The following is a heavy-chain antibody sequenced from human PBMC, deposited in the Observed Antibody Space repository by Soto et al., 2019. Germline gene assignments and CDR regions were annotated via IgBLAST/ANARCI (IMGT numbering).Heavy chain of an antibody. CDR3: ARQQFLVYYYYYYYMDV. CDR1: GSSFTSYW. CDR2: IYPGDSDT. Sequence: GESLKISGKGSGSSFTSYWIGWVRQMPGKGLEWMGIIYPGDSDTRYSPSFQGQVTIPADKSISTAYLPWTSLKASATAMYYCARQQFLVYYYYYYYMDVWGKGTTVTVFS. V-gene: IGHV5-51*01. J-gene: IGHJ6*03. D-gene: IGHD6-19*01.